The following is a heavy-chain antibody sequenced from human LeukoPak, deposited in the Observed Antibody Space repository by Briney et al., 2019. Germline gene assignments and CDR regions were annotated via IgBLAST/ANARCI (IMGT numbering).Heavy chain of an antibody. CDR3: AIEQWELKY. Sequence: PGGSLRLSCAASGFTFYNSGMGWVRQAPGKGLEWVSAISGSGGTTYYADSVKGRFTISRDDSKNTLYRQMNSLRAEDTAVYYCAIEQWELKYWGQGTLVTVSS. CDR2: ISGSGGTT. CDR1: GFTFYNSG. J-gene: IGHJ4*02. V-gene: IGHV3-23*01. D-gene: IGHD1-26*01.